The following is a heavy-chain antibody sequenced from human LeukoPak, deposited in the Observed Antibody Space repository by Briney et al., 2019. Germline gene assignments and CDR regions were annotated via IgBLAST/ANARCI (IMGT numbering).Heavy chain of an antibody. CDR3: ARGRGYSYGNYYYMDV. J-gene: IGHJ6*03. Sequence: SETLSLTCTVSGGSISSSSYYWGWIRQPPGKGLEWIGSIYYSGSTYYNPSLKSRVTISVDTSKNQFSLKLSSVTAADTAVYYCARGRGYSYGNYYYMDVWGKGTTVTVSS. V-gene: IGHV4-39*07. CDR1: GGSISSSSYY. D-gene: IGHD5-18*01. CDR2: IYYSGST.